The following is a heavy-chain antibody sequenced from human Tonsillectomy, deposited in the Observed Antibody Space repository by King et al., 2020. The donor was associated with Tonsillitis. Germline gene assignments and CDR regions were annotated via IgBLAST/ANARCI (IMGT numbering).Heavy chain of an antibody. V-gene: IGHV3-49*04. CDR3: KXASGQVXVDSXY. J-gene: IGHJ4*02. CDR2: VRSKAYGGTT. CDR1: GFTFGDYA. D-gene: IGHD3-22*01. Sequence: VQLVESXGGLVQPGRSLRLSCTASGFTFGDYAMSWVRQAPGKGLEWVGFVRSKAYGGTTEYAASVKGRLTISRDDSKSIAYLQMNSLKTADTAVYYCKXASGQVXVDSXYWGQXTLVTVS.